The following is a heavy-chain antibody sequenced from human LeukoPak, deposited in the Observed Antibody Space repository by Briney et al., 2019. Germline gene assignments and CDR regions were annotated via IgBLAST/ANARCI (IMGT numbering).Heavy chain of an antibody. CDR1: GGSITDYY. D-gene: IGHD2-15*01. J-gene: IGHJ5*02. V-gene: IGHV4-59*01. CDR2: IYSTSGGT. Sequence: SETLSLTCSVPGGSITDYYWSWLRQPPGKGLEWIGYIYSTSGGTNYNPSLKSRVTISVDTSKKQISLELTFLTAADTAVYYCARANLYCIGGSCYPNWFDPWGQGTPVTVSS. CDR3: ARANLYCIGGSCYPNWFDP.